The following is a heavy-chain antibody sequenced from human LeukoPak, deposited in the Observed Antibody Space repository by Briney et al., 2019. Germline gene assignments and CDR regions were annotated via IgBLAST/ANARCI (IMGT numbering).Heavy chain of an antibody. CDR2: IYYSGNT. CDR3: ARSVTTATFDI. CDR1: GGSISSSSYY. Sequence: PSETLSLTCTVSGGSISSSSYYWGWIRPPPGKGLEWIGSIYYSGNTYYKPSLKSRVTISVDTSKNQFSLKLSSVTAADTAVYYCARSVTTATFDIWGHGTMVTVSS. J-gene: IGHJ3*02. V-gene: IGHV4-39*01. D-gene: IGHD4-17*01.